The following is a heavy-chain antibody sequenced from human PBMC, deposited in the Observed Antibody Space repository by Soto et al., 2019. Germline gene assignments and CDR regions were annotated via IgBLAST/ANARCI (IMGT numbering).Heavy chain of an antibody. CDR3: XXXXXXXXX. Sequence: QVQLVQSGAEVKKPGASVKVSCKASGYTFTNFGISWVRQAPGQGLEWMGWISAYNGNTNYAQKFQGRVTMTTDTSXSXXXXXXXXXXXXXXXXXXXXXXXXXXXXXGQGXLVT. CDR1: GYTFTNFG. CDR2: ISAYNGNT. V-gene: IGHV1-18*01. J-gene: IGHJ4*02.